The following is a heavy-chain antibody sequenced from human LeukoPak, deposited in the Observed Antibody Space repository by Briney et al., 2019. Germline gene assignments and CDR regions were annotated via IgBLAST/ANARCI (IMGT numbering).Heavy chain of an antibody. D-gene: IGHD2-15*01. CDR1: GASISSYY. V-gene: IGHV4-59*01. Sequence: SESLSLTCTVSGASISSYYWSWIRQPPGKSLEWIGYVHYVGSTNYNPSLKSRVTISIATSTDQFSLMQTSVTAADTAVYYCARRHCSGSICFPYYFDLWGQGILVTVSS. J-gene: IGHJ4*02. CDR3: ARRHCSGSICFPYYFDL. CDR2: VHYVGST.